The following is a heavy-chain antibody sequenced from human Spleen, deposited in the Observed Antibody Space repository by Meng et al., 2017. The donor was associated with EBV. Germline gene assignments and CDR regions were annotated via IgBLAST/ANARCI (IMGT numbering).Heavy chain of an antibody. CDR3: ARARRNGYYFDY. V-gene: IGHV4-30-4*01. J-gene: IGHJ4*02. CDR2: IYYSGST. Sequence: VQLQESGPGLVKPSQTLSLTCAVSGGSISSGGYYWIWIRQPPGKGLEWIGYIYYSGSTYYNPSLKSRVTISVDTSKNQFSLKLSSVTAADTAVYYCARARRNGYYFDYWGQGTLVTVSS. CDR1: GGSISSGGYY. D-gene: IGHD2-8*01.